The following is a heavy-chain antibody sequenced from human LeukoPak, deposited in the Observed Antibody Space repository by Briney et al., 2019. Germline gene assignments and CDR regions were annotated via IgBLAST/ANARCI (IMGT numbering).Heavy chain of an antibody. V-gene: IGHV3-23*01. Sequence: GGSLRLSCAASGFTFSSYAMSRVRQAPGKGLEWVSAISGSGGSTYYADSVKGRFTISRDNSKNTLYLQMNSLRAEDTAVYYCAITPGIVVVTAINDYWGQGTLVTVSS. CDR3: AITPGIVVVTAINDY. D-gene: IGHD2-21*02. CDR1: GFTFSSYA. J-gene: IGHJ4*02. CDR2: ISGSGGST.